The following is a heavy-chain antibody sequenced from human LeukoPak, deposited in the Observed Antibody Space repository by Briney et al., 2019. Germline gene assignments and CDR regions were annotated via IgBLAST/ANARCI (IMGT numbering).Heavy chain of an antibody. D-gene: IGHD2-2*01. CDR1: GFTFSLYA. CDR3: ARDTFQPGLIDS. V-gene: IGHV3-21*05. CDR2: INDESSDI. J-gene: IGHJ4*02. Sequence: PGGSLRLSCAASGFTFSLYAMNWVRQAPGKGLQWVSYINDESSDIHYAGSVRGRFTISRDDARQTLYLQLSSLRVEDTAVYCCARDTFQPGLIDSWGQGTLVTVSS.